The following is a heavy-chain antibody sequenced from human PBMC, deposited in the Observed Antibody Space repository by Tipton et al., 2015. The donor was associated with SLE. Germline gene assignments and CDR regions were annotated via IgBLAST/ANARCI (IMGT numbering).Heavy chain of an antibody. CDR2: INHSGST. Sequence: TLSLTCTVSGASVSSNYWIWIRQPPGKGLEWIGEINHSGSTNYNPSLKSRVTISVDTSKNQFSLKLSSVTAADTAVYYCARQPVYYYYYMDVWGKGTTVTVSS. CDR1: GASVSSNY. J-gene: IGHJ6*03. CDR3: ARQPVYYYYYMDV. V-gene: IGHV4-34*01.